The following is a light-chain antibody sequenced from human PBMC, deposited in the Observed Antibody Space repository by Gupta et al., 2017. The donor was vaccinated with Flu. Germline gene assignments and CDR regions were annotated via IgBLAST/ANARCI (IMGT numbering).Light chain of an antibody. Sequence: QSVVTQPPSASGTPGQRVTISCSGSSSNIGSNTVDWYQHLPGTAPKLLIYDNSHRPSGVPDRFSGSKSGTSASLAISGLQSEDEADYYCSAWDDSLDGLYVFGTGTKVTVL. CDR1: SSNIGSNT. J-gene: IGLJ1*01. CDR2: DNS. CDR3: SAWDDSLDGLYV. V-gene: IGLV1-44*01.